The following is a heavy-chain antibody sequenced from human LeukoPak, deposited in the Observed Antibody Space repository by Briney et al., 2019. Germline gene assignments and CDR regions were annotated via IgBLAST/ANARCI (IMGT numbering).Heavy chain of an antibody. J-gene: IGHJ3*02. Sequence: GASVKVSCKAFGYTFTYYYIHWVRRAPGQGLEWMGWINPNSGGTNYAQKLQGRVTMTTDTSTSTAYMELRSLRSDDTAVYYCARFGLGKHIEVAGIPFDIWGQGTMVTVSS. CDR3: ARFGLGKHIEVAGIPFDI. V-gene: IGHV1-2*02. CDR1: GYTFTYYY. D-gene: IGHD6-19*01. CDR2: INPNSGGT.